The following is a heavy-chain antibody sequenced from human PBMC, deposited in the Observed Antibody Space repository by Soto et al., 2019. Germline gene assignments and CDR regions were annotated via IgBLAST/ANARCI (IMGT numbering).Heavy chain of an antibody. J-gene: IGHJ6*02. D-gene: IGHD3-10*01. Sequence: ASVKVSCKASGYTFTSYGISWVRQAPGQGLEWMGWISAYNGNTNYAQKLQGRVTMTTDTSTSTAYMELRSLRSDDTAVYYCARVSGSWFGELLSYYYGMDVWGQGTTVTVSS. CDR3: ARVSGSWFGELLSYYYGMDV. CDR1: GYTFTSYG. V-gene: IGHV1-18*01. CDR2: ISAYNGNT.